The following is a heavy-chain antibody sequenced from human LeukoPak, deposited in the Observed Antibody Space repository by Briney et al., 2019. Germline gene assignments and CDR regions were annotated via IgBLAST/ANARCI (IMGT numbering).Heavy chain of an antibody. V-gene: IGHV3-23*01. D-gene: IGHD2-15*01. J-gene: IGHJ4*02. CDR1: GFTFSSYA. CDR2: IYTGDTT. CDR3: ATLYGGQRADGY. Sequence: PGGSLRLSCAASGFTFSSYAMSWVRQAPGKGLEWVSSIYTGDTTEYAGSVKGRFTISRDNSKNTLYLQMNSLRTEDTAVYYCATLYGGQRADGYWGQGTLVTVSS.